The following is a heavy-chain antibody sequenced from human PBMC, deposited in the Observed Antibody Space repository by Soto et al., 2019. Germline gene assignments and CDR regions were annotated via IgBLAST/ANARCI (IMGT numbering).Heavy chain of an antibody. Sequence: SETLSLTCAVYGGSFSGYYLSWIRQPPGKGLEWIGEINHSGSTNYNPSLKSRVTISVDTSKNQFSLKLSSVTAADTAVYYCARGKQQLGPYYFDYWGQGTLVTVS. CDR3: ARGKQQLGPYYFDY. CDR2: INHSGST. J-gene: IGHJ4*02. V-gene: IGHV4-34*01. D-gene: IGHD6-13*01. CDR1: GGSFSGYY.